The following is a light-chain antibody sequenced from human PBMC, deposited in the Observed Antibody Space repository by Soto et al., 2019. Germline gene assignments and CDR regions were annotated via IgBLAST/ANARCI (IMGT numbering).Light chain of an antibody. J-gene: IGLJ1*01. CDR2: EVS. V-gene: IGLV2-14*01. Sequence: QSVLTQPASVSGSPGQSIIISCTGTSSDVGGYNYVSWYQHHPGKAPKLMIYEVSNRPSGVSNRFSGSKSGNTASLTISGLQGEDEADYYCSSYTTTTTLEVFGTATKLTVL. CDR3: SSYTTTTTLEV. CDR1: SSDVGGYNY.